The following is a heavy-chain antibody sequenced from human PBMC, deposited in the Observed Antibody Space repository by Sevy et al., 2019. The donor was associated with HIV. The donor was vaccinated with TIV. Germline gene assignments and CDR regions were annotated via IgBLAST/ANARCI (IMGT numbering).Heavy chain of an antibody. Sequence: GESLKISCAASGFTFSSHSFNWVRQAPGKGLEWISYISSTSSTIFYADSVMDRFTISRDNAKNSLYLQMNSLRAEDTAVYYCARPLGYCSSTSCPYIFDIWGQGTMVTV. J-gene: IGHJ3*02. CDR3: ARPLGYCSSTSCPYIFDI. CDR1: GFTFSSHS. D-gene: IGHD2-2*01. V-gene: IGHV3-48*01. CDR2: ISSTSSTI.